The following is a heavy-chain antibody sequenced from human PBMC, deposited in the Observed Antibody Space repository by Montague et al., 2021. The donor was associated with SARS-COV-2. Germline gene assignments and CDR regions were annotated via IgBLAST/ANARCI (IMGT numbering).Heavy chain of an antibody. CDR1: GFSLSTSAAG. CDR3: AHLHTGFWIAYNSN. CDR2: IYWDDDK. D-gene: IGHD3-3*01. Sequence: PALVKPTQTLTLTCTFSGFSLSTSAAGVGWIRQPPGKALQWLALIYWDDDKRYSPSLKTRLTVTKDTSKNQVVLTMTNMDPVDTATYYCAHLHTGFWIAYNSNWGQGTLVTVSS. J-gene: IGHJ4*02. V-gene: IGHV2-5*02.